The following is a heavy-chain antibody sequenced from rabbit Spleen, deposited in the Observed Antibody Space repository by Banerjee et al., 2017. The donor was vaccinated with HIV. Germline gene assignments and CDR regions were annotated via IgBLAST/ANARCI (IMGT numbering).Heavy chain of an antibody. D-gene: IGHD8-1*01. Sequence: QEQLVESGGDLVKPEGSLTLTCTVSGFSFSNSYWICWVRQPPGKRPEWIGCIRGANSGDIWYANWATGRFTISKTSPTTVTLQMTSLIVADTATYFCARDVQGGSDWTFNLWGPGTLVTVS. CDR1: GFSFSNSYW. CDR3: ARDVQGGSDWTFNL. V-gene: IGHV1S45*01. CDR2: IRGANSGDI. J-gene: IGHJ4*01.